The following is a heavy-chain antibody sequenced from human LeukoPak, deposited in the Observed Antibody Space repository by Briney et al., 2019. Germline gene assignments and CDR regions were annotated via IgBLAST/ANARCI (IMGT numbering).Heavy chain of an antibody. CDR1: GYIFTNYA. V-gene: IGHV1-18*01. CDR3: ARADTVRLGELSHFDY. Sequence: ASVKVSCKASGYIFTNYAIGWVRQAPGQGLEWMGWISTYNGNTKNAQKLQGRVTMTTDTSTSTAYMELRTLRSDDTAVYYCARADTVRLGELSHFDYWGQGTLVTVSS. CDR2: ISTYNGNT. J-gene: IGHJ4*02. D-gene: IGHD3-16*02.